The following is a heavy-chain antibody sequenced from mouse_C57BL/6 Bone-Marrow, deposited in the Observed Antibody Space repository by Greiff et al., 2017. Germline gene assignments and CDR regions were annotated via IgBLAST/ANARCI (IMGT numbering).Heavy chain of an antibody. Sequence: VQLQQSGPVLVKPGASVKMSCKASGYTFTDYYMNWVKQSHGKSHEWIGVINPYNGGTSYNQKFKGKATLTVDKSSSTAYMELNSLTSEDSAVYYCARCYYGNSAWFAYWGQGTLVTVSA. V-gene: IGHV1-19*01. CDR2: INPYNGGT. D-gene: IGHD2-1*01. CDR3: ARCYYGNSAWFAY. CDR1: GYTFTDYY. J-gene: IGHJ3*01.